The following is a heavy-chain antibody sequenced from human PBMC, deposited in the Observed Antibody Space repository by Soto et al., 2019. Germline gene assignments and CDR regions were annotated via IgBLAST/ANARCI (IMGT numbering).Heavy chain of an antibody. Sequence: QVRLVESGGGVVQPGRSLRLSCAASGFTFNIYAMHWVRQAPGKGLGWVAVISHDGTSRYYADSVKGRVTISRDNSKSMVFVQMNSLGVEYTAVYYCDRSSGVPTPDFAYWGQGTLVTVSS. CDR1: GFTFNIYA. CDR3: DRSSGVPTPDFAY. CDR2: ISHDGTSR. D-gene: IGHD7-27*01. J-gene: IGHJ4*02. V-gene: IGHV3-30-3*01.